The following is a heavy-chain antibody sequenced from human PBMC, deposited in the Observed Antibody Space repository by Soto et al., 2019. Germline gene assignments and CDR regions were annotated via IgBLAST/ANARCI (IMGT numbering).Heavy chain of an antibody. CDR1: GNTFSSYA. V-gene: IGHV1-69*05. CDR2: IIPIFGTT. J-gene: IGHJ5*02. CDR3: ASCSGGSWNWFAP. Sequence: QVQLVQSGAEVKKPGSSVKVSCKASGNTFSSYAISWVRQAPGQGLEWMGGIIPIFGTTNYAQKFQGRVTXPXAXXISTTYIALSSLISADTAVYYCASCSGGSWNWFAPWGQGTLVTVSS. D-gene: IGHD6-25*01.